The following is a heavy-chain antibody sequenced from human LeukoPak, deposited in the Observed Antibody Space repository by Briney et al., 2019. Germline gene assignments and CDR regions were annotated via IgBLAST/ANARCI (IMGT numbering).Heavy chain of an antibody. V-gene: IGHV3-23*01. CDR3: ARNQQLGGHSYYYYGMDV. CDR2: FSGGGVTT. J-gene: IGHJ6*02. CDR1: GFTSIAYA. D-gene: IGHD3-16*01. Sequence: GGSLRLSCVGSGFTSIAYALTWARQAPGKGLEWVSGFSGGGVTTYYADSVKGRFTISRDNPKDTLYLQMNSLRADDTAIYYCARNQQLGGHSYYYYGMDVWGQGTTVTVSS.